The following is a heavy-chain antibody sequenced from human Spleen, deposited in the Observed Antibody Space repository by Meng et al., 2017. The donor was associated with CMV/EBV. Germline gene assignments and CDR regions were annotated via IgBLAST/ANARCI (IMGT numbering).Heavy chain of an antibody. Sequence: QVQLQQWGAALLKPSEPLSLTCAVYGGSFSGYYWSWIRQPPGKGLEWIGEINHSGSTNYNPSLKSRVTISVDTSKNQFSLKLSSVTAADTAVYYCARGRTYYYDSTGYWGAFDIWGQGTMVTVSS. D-gene: IGHD3-22*01. CDR3: ARGRTYYYDSTGYWGAFDI. CDR1: GGSFSGYY. V-gene: IGHV4-34*01. CDR2: INHSGST. J-gene: IGHJ3*02.